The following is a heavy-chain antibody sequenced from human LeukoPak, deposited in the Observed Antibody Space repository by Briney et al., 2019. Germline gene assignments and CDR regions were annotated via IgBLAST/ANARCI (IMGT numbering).Heavy chain of an antibody. V-gene: IGHV3-30*18. J-gene: IGHJ4*02. Sequence: PGGSLRLSCAAPAFTLSNYGMHWVRQAPGKGLERVAVISYDGSINYYADSVKGRFTISIDNHKHTLYLQTNSLRAEETSVYYCAKRSGESSGGNALDYWGEGTLGTVSS. D-gene: IGHD6-19*01. CDR1: AFTLSNYG. CDR2: ISYDGSIN. CDR3: AKRSGESSGGNALDY.